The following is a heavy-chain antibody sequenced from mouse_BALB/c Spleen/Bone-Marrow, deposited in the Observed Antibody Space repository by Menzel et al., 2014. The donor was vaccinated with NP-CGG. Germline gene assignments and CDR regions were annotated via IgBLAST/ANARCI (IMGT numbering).Heavy chain of an antibody. Sequence: EVMLVESGAELVKPGASVKLSCTASGFNIKDTYMYWVKQRPEQGLEWIGRIDPANGNTKYDPKFQDKATITADTSSNTAYLQLSSLTSEDTAVYYCARYYYGSSLFAYWGHGTLVTVSA. V-gene: IGHV14-3*02. CDR3: ARYYYGSSLFAY. CDR2: IDPANGNT. CDR1: GFNIKDTY. J-gene: IGHJ3*01. D-gene: IGHD1-1*01.